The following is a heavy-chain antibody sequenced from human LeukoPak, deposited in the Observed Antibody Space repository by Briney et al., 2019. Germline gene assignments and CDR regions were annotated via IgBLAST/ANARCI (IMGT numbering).Heavy chain of an antibody. CDR3: ARSAAADFRFDY. D-gene: IGHD6-13*01. V-gene: IGHV1-2*02. J-gene: IGHJ4*02. Sequence: ASVKVSCEASGYTFTGYYMHWVRQAPGQGLEWMGWINPNSGGTNYAQKFQGRVTMTRDTSISTAYMELSRLRSDDTAVYYCARSAAADFRFDYWGQGTLVTVSS. CDR1: GYTFTGYY. CDR2: INPNSGGT.